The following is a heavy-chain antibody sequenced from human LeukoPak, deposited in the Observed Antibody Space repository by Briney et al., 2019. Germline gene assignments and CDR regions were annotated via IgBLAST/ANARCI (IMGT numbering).Heavy chain of an antibody. CDR3: ARDPGSGTWGFDY. CDR2: IYYSGST. Sequence: SETLSLTCTVSGGSISSGGYYWGWIRQHPGKGLEWIGYIYYSGSTYYNPSLKSRVTISVDTSKNQFSLKLSSVTAADTAVYYCARDPGSGTWGFDYWGQGTLVTVSS. J-gene: IGHJ4*02. V-gene: IGHV4-31*03. CDR1: GGSISSGGYY. D-gene: IGHD3-10*01.